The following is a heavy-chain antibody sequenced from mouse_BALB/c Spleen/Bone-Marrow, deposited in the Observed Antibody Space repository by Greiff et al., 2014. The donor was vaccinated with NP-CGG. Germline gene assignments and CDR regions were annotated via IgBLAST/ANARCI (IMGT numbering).Heavy chain of an antibody. V-gene: IGHV7-3*02. J-gene: IGHJ1*01. Sequence: EVHLVESGGGLVQPGGSLRLSCAASGFTFTDYYMSWVRQPPGKALEWLGFIRNKANGYTTEYSASVKGRFTISRDNSQSILYLQMNILRTEDSATYYCARDRNYDIHWYPDVWGAGTTVTVSS. CDR1: GFTFTDYY. CDR2: IRNKANGYTT. CDR3: ARDRNYDIHWYPDV. D-gene: IGHD1-1*01.